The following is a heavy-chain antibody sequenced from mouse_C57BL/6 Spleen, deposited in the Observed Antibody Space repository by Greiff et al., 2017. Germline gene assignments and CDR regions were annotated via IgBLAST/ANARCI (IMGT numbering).Heavy chain of an antibody. Sequence: VMLVESGPELVKPGASVKISCKASGYAFSSSWMNWVKQRPGKGLEWIGRIYPGDGDTNYNGKFKGKATLTADKSSSTAYMQLSSLTSEDSAVYVCGGGRYAMDYWGQGTSVTVSS. D-gene: IGHD3-3*01. CDR3: GGGRYAMDY. V-gene: IGHV1-82*01. CDR2: IYPGDGDT. CDR1: GYAFSSSW. J-gene: IGHJ4*01.